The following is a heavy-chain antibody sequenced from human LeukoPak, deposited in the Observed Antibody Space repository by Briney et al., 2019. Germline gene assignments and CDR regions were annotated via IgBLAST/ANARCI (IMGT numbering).Heavy chain of an antibody. Sequence: GGSLRLFCTASGSSFSGHWMHWARQLPGKGLVWVSRISPTGSTTSYADSVKGRFTVSRDNAKNTLYLQVNNLRAEDTAVYYCARGPNSNWSGLDFWGQGTLLTVSS. CDR2: ISPTGSTT. V-gene: IGHV3-74*01. CDR3: ARGPNSNWSGLDF. D-gene: IGHD6-6*01. CDR1: GSSFSGHW. J-gene: IGHJ4*02.